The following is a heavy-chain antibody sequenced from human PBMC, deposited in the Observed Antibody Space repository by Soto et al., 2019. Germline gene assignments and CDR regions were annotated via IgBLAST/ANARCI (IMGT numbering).Heavy chain of an antibody. V-gene: IGHV1-2*02. D-gene: IGHD6-6*01. J-gene: IGHJ5*02. CDR2: INPNSGDT. Sequence: GASVKVSCKASGYIFTGFYMHWVRQAPGQGLEWMGWINPNSGDTNYAQKFQGRVTMTRDTSITTAYMELSRLRSDDTAVYYCARPHLSSPYNWFDPWGQGTLVTVSS. CDR3: ARPHLSSPYNWFDP. CDR1: GYIFTGFY.